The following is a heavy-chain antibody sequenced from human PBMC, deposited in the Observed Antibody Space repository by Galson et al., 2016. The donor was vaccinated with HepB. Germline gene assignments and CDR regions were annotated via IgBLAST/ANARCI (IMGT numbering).Heavy chain of an antibody. D-gene: IGHD3-10*01. CDR3: AIERGSRLTMVRGVLDPFDN. CDR1: GFIFSTYA. V-gene: IGHV3-23*01. Sequence: SLRLSCAGSGFIFSTYAMNWVRQAPGKGLEWVSSIRGSGGGIDYADSVKGRFTISRDNSKNTFYLQMSSLRAEDTAVYYCAIERGSRLTMVRGVLDPFDNWGQGTLVTVSS. J-gene: IGHJ3*02. CDR2: IRGSGGGI.